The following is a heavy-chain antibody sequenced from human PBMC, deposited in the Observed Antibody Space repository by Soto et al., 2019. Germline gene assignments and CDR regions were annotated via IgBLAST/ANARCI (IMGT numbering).Heavy chain of an antibody. CDR2: TYYRSKWYN. J-gene: IGHJ5*02. Sequence: PSQTLSLTCAISGDSVSSNSAAWNCIRQSPSRGLEWLGRTYYRSKWYNDYAVSVKSRITISPDTSKNQFSLQLNSVTPEDTAVYYCAREGSVLLWFGELFRWFDPWGQGTLVTVSS. CDR1: GDSVSSNSAA. D-gene: IGHD3-10*01. V-gene: IGHV6-1*01. CDR3: AREGSVLLWFGELFRWFDP.